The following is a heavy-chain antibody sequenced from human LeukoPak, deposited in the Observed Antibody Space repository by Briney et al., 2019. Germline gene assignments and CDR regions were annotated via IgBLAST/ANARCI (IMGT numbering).Heavy chain of an antibody. Sequence: GRSRRLSGASSVVTVSSDDISWVRQAPAKGRDWGGVIYSGASTYYTDSVNCRVTISRDNSKNTPYLQMNSVRAEDPAVYYCARGIAVVPADEYYFDYWGQGPLVPVSS. D-gene: IGHD2-2*01. J-gene: IGHJ4*02. CDR1: VVTVSSDD. CDR3: ARGIAVVPADEYYFDY. V-gene: IGHV3-53*01. CDR2: IYSGAST.